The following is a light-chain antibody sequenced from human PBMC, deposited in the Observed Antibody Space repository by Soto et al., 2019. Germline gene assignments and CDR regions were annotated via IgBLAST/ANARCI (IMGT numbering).Light chain of an antibody. J-gene: IGLJ2*01. Sequence: QSVLTQSPSASASLGASVKLTCTLSRGHSNYAIAWHQQLPEKGPRYLMKVNSDGSHSKGDGIPDRFSGSSSGAERYLTISSLQSEDEADYYCQTWDTGIVLFGGGTKLTVL. CDR3: QTWDTGIVL. CDR1: RGHSNYA. V-gene: IGLV4-69*01. CDR2: VNSDGSH.